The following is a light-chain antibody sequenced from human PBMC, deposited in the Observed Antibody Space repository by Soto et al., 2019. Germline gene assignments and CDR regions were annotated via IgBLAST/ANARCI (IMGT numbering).Light chain of an antibody. J-gene: IGLJ1*01. V-gene: IGLV2-14*01. Sequence: QSALTQPASVSGSPGQSITISCTGTSSDVSTNNYVSWYQQHPGKAPKLMIHEVSNRPSGVSNRFSGSKSGNTASLTISGLQAEDEADYYCSSYTSSSTLVFGTGTKLTVL. CDR2: EVS. CDR1: SSDVSTNNY. CDR3: SSYTSSSTLV.